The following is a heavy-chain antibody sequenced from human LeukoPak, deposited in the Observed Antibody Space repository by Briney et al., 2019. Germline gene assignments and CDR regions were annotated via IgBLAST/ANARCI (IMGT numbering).Heavy chain of an antibody. Sequence: ASVKVSCKASGYTFTGYYLHWVRQAPGQGLEWMAWINPNSGGTNYAQNFQGRVTVTMDTSISTAYMELSRLRSDDTAVYYCARDRDSSSSFYYYYGMDVWGQGTTVTVSS. CDR3: ARDRDSSSSFYYYYGMDV. J-gene: IGHJ6*02. CDR1: GYTFTGYY. CDR2: INPNSGGT. V-gene: IGHV1-2*02. D-gene: IGHD6-6*01.